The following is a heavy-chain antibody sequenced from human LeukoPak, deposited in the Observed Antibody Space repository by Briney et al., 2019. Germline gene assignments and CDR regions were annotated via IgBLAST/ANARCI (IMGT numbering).Heavy chain of an antibody. Sequence: SETLSLTCAVYGGSFSGSYWTWIRQPPGKGLEWIGEINHSGSTNYNPSLKSRVTISADTSNNQFSLKLKSVTAADTAVYYCARATGYSYGYQASLWGQGTLVTVSS. CDR2: INHSGST. D-gene: IGHD5-18*01. CDR3: ARATGYSYGYQASL. V-gene: IGHV4-34*01. J-gene: IGHJ4*02. CDR1: GGSFSGSY.